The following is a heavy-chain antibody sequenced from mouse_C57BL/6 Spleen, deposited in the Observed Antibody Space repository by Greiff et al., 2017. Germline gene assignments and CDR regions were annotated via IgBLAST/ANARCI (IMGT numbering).Heavy chain of an antibody. J-gene: IGHJ2*01. CDR2: IDPGGGDT. V-gene: IGHV14-1*01. D-gene: IGHD2-3*01. CDR3: TCIYDGYRVFY. CDR1: GFNINDYY. Sequence: VQLQQSGAELVRPGASVKLSCTASGFNINDYYMHWVKQRPEQGLEWLGMIDPGGGDTEYAPKFQGKATMTANTSSNTASLQLSSLTSEDTAVYYCTCIYDGYRVFYWGQGTTLTVSS.